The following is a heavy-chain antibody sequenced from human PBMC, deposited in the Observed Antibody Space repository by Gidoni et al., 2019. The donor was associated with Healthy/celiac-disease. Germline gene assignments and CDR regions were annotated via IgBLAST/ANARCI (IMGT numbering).Heavy chain of an antibody. CDR3: ARDPKGFWSGYYSYGMDV. D-gene: IGHD3-3*01. CDR1: GFTFSSYA. CDR2: ISYDGSNK. J-gene: IGHJ6*02. Sequence: QVQLVESGGGVVQPGRSLSLSCAASGFTFSSYAMHWVRQAPGKGLEWVAVISYDGSNKYYADSVKGRFTISRDNSKNTLYLQMNSLRAEDTAVYYCARDPKGFWSGYYSYGMDVWGQGTTVTVSS. V-gene: IGHV3-30-3*01.